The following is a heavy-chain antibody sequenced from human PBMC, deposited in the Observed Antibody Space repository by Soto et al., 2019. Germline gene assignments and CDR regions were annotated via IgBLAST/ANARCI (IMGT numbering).Heavy chain of an antibody. V-gene: IGHV5-10-1*01. Sequence: PGESLKISCKGSGYSFTSYWISWVRQMPGKGLEWMGRIDPSDSYTNYSPSFQGHVTISADKSISTAYLQWSSLKASDTAMYYCARTTTVTTQGYYGMDVWGQGTPVTVSS. J-gene: IGHJ6*02. CDR1: GYSFTSYW. CDR3: ARTTTVTTQGYYGMDV. D-gene: IGHD4-17*01. CDR2: IDPSDSYT.